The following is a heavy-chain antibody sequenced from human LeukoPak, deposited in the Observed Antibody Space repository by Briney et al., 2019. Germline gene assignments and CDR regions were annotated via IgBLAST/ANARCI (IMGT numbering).Heavy chain of an antibody. Sequence: ASVKVSRKSSGYTFPSYGISWVRQPPAQGLEWMGWVSAYKGNTNYAQKLQGRVTMTTDTFTSTAYMELRSLRSDDTAVYYCGRALAYSQRGHCVNWGQGTLVTVSS. CDR1: GYTFPSYG. V-gene: IGHV1-18*01. J-gene: IGHJ4*02. CDR3: GRALAYSQRGHCVN. CDR2: VSAYKGNT. D-gene: IGHD2-21*01.